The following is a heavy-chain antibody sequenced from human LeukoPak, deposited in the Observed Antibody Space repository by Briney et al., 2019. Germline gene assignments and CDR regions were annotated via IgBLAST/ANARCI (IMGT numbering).Heavy chain of an antibody. J-gene: IGHJ5*02. V-gene: IGHV5-51*01. D-gene: IGHD2-2*01. CDR2: IYPGDSDT. CDR1: GYSFTDHW. Sequence: GESLKISCKGSGYSFTDHWIGWVRQMPGKGLEWMGTIYPGDSDTRYSPSFQGQVTISADKYISTAYLQWSSLKASDTAIYYCAREGQLASMGGPYNLFDPWGQGTLVTVSS. CDR3: AREGQLASMGGPYNLFDP.